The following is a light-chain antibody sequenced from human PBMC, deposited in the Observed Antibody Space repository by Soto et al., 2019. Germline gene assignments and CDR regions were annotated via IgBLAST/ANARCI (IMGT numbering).Light chain of an antibody. V-gene: IGKV3-11*01. Sequence: EIVLTQSPATLSLSPGERATLSCRASPSVSSYLAWYQQKPGQAPRLLIYDASNRATGIPARFSGSGSGTDFTLTISSLEPEDFAVYYCQQRSIWPRTFGQGTKLEIK. J-gene: IGKJ2*01. CDR1: PSVSSY. CDR3: QQRSIWPRT. CDR2: DAS.